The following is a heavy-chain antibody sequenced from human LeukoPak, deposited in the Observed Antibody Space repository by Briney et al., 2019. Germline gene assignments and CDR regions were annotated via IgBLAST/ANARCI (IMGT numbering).Heavy chain of an antibody. J-gene: IGHJ4*02. CDR2: IIPIFGTA. CDR1: GGTFSSYA. Sequence: SVKVSCKASGGTFSSYAISWVRQAPGQGLEWVGGIIPIFGTANYAQKFQGRVTITADESTSTAYMELSSLRSEDTAVYYCARDQGYDSSDGFDYWGQGTLVTVSS. D-gene: IGHD3-22*01. V-gene: IGHV1-69*01. CDR3: ARDQGYDSSDGFDY.